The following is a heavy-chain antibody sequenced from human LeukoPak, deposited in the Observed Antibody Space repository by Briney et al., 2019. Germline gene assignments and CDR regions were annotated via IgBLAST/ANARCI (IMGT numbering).Heavy chain of an antibody. CDR2: ISAYNGNT. D-gene: IGHD3-22*01. CDR3: ARDRPEITMIVVVITSMDY. J-gene: IGHJ4*02. CDR1: GYTFTSYG. V-gene: IGHV1-18*01. Sequence: ASVKVSCKASGYTFTSYGISWVRQAPGQGLEWMGWISAYNGNTNYAQKLQGRVTMTTDTSTSTAYMELRSLRSDDTAVYHCARDRPEITMIVVVITSMDYWGQGTLVTVSS.